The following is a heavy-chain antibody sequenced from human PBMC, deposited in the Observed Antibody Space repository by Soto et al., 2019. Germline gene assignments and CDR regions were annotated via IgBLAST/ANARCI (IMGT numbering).Heavy chain of an antibody. CDR1: GGSISNYY. J-gene: IGHJ5*02. Sequence: SETLSLTCTVSGGSISNYYWSWIQQPAGKGLEWIGRIYTSGNTNYNPSLKGRVTMSVDMSKNHFSLKLSSVAAADTAVYYCASDDNGESGRSFDLWGRGPQVTVCS. V-gene: IGHV4-4*07. D-gene: IGHD4-17*01. CDR3: ASDDNGESGRSFDL. CDR2: IYTSGNT.